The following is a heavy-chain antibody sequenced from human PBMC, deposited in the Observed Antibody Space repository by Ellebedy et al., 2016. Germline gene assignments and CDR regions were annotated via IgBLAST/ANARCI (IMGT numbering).Heavy chain of an antibody. CDR2: ISYDGSNK. D-gene: IGHD4-17*01. CDR1: GFTFSSYS. Sequence: GGSLRLSCAASGFTFSSYSMNWVRQAPGKGLEWVAVISYDGSNKYYADSVKGRFTISRDNSKNTLYLQMNSLRAEDTAVYYCATTVTTRFDYWGQGTLVTVSS. J-gene: IGHJ4*02. V-gene: IGHV3-30*03. CDR3: ATTVTTRFDY.